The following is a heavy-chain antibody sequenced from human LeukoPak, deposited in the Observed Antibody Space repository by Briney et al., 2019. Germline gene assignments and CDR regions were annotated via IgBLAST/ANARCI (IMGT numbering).Heavy chain of an antibody. J-gene: IGHJ4*02. V-gene: IGHV3-33*06. CDR1: GFTFSSYG. CDR3: AKDSGMRDFHY. D-gene: IGHD1-14*01. CDR2: IWYDGSNK. Sequence: PGGSLRLSCAASGFTFSSYGMHWVRQAPGKGLEWVAVIWYDGSNKYYADSVKGRFTISRDNSKDTLYLQMNSLRADDTAVYYCAKDSGMRDFHYWGQGTLVTVSS.